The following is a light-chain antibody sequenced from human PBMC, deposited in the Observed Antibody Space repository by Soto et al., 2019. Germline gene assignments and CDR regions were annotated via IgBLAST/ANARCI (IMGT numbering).Light chain of an antibody. CDR1: SSDVGGYNY. J-gene: IGLJ1*01. Sequence: ALTQPASVSGSPGQSIAISCTGTSSDVGGYNYVSWYQQHPGKAPKLMIHEVSNRPSGVSDRFSGSKSGNTASLTISGLQADDEADYYCSSHTSYSTRVFGTGTRSPS. V-gene: IGLV2-14*01. CDR2: EVS. CDR3: SSHTSYSTRV.